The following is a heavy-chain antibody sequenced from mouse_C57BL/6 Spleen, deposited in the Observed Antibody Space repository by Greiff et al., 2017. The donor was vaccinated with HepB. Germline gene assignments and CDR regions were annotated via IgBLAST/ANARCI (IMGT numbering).Heavy chain of an antibody. J-gene: IGHJ3*01. CDR2: INPSDSYT. Sequence: QVQLQQPGAELVKPGASVKLSCKASGYTFTSYWMQWVKQRPGQGLEWIGEINPSDSYTNYNQKFKGKATLTVDTSSSTAYMQLSSLTSEDSAVYYCARWGMPYWGQGTLVTVSA. CDR3: ARWGMPY. D-gene: IGHD2-10*02. CDR1: GYTFTSYW. V-gene: IGHV1-50*01.